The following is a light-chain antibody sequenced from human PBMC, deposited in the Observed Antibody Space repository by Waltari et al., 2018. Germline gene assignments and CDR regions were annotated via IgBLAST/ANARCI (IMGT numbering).Light chain of an antibody. Sequence: QSALTQPPSASGSPGQSVTISCTGTSSDVGGYKYVSWSQQHHGKAPKLMIYEVSNRPSGVPDRFSGSKSGNTASLTVSGLQAEDEADYYCSSYAGSNNYVFGTGTKVTVL. CDR3: SSYAGSNNYV. CDR2: EVS. J-gene: IGLJ1*01. V-gene: IGLV2-8*01. CDR1: SSDVGGYKY.